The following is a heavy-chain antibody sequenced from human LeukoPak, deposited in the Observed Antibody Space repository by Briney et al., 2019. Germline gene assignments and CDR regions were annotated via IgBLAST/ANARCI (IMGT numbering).Heavy chain of an antibody. D-gene: IGHD3-10*01. CDR2: VNPNSGNT. CDR3: ARGRYYGSGSYQPFDY. CDR1: GYTFTSYD. V-gene: IGHV1-8*01. Sequence: AASVKVSCKASGYTFTSYDINWVRQAAGQGLEWMGWVNPNSGNTGYAQKCQGRVTMTRNTSISTAYMELSSLRSEDTAVYYCARGRYYGSGSYQPFDYWGQGTLVTVSS. J-gene: IGHJ4*02.